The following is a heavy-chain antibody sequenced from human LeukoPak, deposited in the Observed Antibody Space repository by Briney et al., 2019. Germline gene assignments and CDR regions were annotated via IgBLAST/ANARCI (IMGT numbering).Heavy chain of an antibody. J-gene: IGHJ5*02. CDR3: AIDTNSWYKYFDP. Sequence: GASVKVSCKASGYTFINYDINWVRQATGQGLEWMGWMNPSSGNTGYAQKFQGRVTMTRNTSISTAYMELSSLRSEDTAVYYCAIDTNSWYKYFDPLGQGTLVTVSS. V-gene: IGHV1-8*01. D-gene: IGHD1-1*01. CDR1: GYTFINYD. CDR2: MNPSSGNT.